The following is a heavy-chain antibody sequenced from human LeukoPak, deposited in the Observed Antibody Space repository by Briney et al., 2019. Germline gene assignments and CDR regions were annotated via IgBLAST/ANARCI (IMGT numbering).Heavy chain of an antibody. Sequence: GRSLRLSCAASGFTFDDYAMHWVRQAPGKGLEWVSGISWNSGSIGYADSVKGRFTISRDNAKNSLYLQMNRLRAEDTALYYCAKGYGWDLDYWGQGTLVTVSS. CDR1: GFTFDDYA. CDR2: ISWNSGSI. CDR3: AKGYGWDLDY. V-gene: IGHV3-9*01. D-gene: IGHD5-18*01. J-gene: IGHJ4*02.